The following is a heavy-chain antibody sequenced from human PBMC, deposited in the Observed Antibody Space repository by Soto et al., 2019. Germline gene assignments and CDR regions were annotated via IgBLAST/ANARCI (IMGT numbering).Heavy chain of an antibody. Sequence: QVQLQESGPGLVKPSETLSLTCSVSGTSVSNYYWSWIRQPAGKGLEHIGRIYTSGSTSYNPSLKSRVTMSMDTSQTKIYLNLTSVTAADTAVYYCARGGIQLSYAFDYWGQGILVTVSS. CDR1: GTSVSNYY. CDR3: ARGGIQLSYAFDY. J-gene: IGHJ4*02. CDR2: IYTSGST. D-gene: IGHD5-18*01. V-gene: IGHV4-4*07.